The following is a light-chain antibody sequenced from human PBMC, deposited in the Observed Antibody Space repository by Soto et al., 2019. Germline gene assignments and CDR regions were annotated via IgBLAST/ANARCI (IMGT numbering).Light chain of an antibody. V-gene: IGLV2-11*01. CDR3: CSYAGSSTFYV. J-gene: IGLJ1*01. CDR2: DVY. Sequence: QSALTQPRSVSGSHGQSVTISCTGTSSDVSGYGYVSWYQQHPGKAPKLMIYDVYNRPSGVPDRFSGSKSGNTASLTISGLQAEDEAVYYCCSYAGSSTFYVFGTGTKLTVL. CDR1: SSDVSGYGY.